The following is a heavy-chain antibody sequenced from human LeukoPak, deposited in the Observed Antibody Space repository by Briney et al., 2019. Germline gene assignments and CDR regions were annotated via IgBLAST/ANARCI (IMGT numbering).Heavy chain of an antibody. CDR3: ARQYYYGSGSSTYYMDV. Sequence: GESLKISCKGSGYSFTSYWIGWVRQMPGKGLEWMGIIYPGDSDTRYSPSFQGQVTISADKSISTAYLQWSSLKASDTAMYYCARQYYYGSGSSTYYMDVWGKGTTVTVSS. CDR2: IYPGDSDT. V-gene: IGHV5-51*01. J-gene: IGHJ6*03. CDR1: GYSFTSYW. D-gene: IGHD3-10*01.